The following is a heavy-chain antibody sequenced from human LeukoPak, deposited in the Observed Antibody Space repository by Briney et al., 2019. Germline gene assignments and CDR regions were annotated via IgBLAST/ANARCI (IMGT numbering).Heavy chain of an antibody. CDR1: GFTFDDYA. J-gene: IGHJ6*02. Sequence: GGSLRLSCAASGFTFDDYAMHWVRQAPGKGLEWVSGISWNSGSIGYADSVKGRFTIPRDNAKNSLYLQMNSLRAEDTALYYCAKDGYYGSGSYYNEDYGMDVWGQGTTVTVSS. CDR2: ISWNSGSI. D-gene: IGHD3-10*01. V-gene: IGHV3-9*01. CDR3: AKDGYYGSGSYYNEDYGMDV.